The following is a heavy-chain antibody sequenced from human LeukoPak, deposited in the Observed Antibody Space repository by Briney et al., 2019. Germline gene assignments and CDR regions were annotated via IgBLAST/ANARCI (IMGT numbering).Heavy chain of an antibody. J-gene: IGHJ4*02. CDR1: GFTFSSYS. V-gene: IGHV3-48*04. CDR2: ISSISSTI. D-gene: IGHD3-22*01. CDR3: ARVWSSGYTKDY. Sequence: GGSLRLSCAASGFTFSSYSIDWVRQAPGKGLEWLSYISSISSTIYYADSVKGRFTISRDNAKNSVYLQMNSLRAEDTAVYYCARVWSSGYTKDYWGQGTLVTVSS.